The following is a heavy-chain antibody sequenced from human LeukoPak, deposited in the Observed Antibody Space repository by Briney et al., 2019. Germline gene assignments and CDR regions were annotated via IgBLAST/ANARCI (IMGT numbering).Heavy chain of an antibody. D-gene: IGHD2-8*02. CDR2: ISGSGGST. Sequence: PGGSLRLSCAASGFTFSSYAMSWVRQAPGKGLEWVSGISGSGGSTYYADSVKGRFTISRDNSKDTLYLQMNRLTAEDTAVYYWAKDGSVLASGWFDPWGQGTLVTVSS. J-gene: IGHJ5*02. CDR1: GFTFSSYA. CDR3: AKDGSVLASGWFDP. V-gene: IGHV3-23*01.